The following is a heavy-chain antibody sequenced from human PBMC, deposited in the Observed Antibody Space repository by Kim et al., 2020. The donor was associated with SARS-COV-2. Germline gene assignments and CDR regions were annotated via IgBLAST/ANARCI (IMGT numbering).Heavy chain of an antibody. Sequence: VKGRFTISRDDSNSIAYLQMNSLKTEDTAVYYCTREVSGSGWYRYGMDVWGQGTTVTVSS. CDR3: TREVSGSGWYRYGMDV. V-gene: IGHV3-49*02. D-gene: IGHD6-19*01. J-gene: IGHJ6*02.